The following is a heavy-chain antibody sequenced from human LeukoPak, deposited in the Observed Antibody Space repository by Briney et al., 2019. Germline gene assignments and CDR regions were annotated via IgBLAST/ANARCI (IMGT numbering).Heavy chain of an antibody. CDR3: AREENAFDI. CDR1: RFPFTSYC. J-gene: IGHJ3*02. V-gene: IGHV3-21*01. Sequence: GSLRLFCAASRFPFTSYCMNWVRPAPGEGLEWVSSISSSSTYIYYADSVKRRFTISRDNAKNSLYLQMNSLRAEDTAVYYCAREENAFDIWGQGTMVTVSS. CDR2: ISSSSTYI.